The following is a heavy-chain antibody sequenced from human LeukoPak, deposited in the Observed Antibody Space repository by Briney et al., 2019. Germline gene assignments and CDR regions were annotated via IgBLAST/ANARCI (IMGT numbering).Heavy chain of an antibody. CDR3: AREGGREEWLLFNGMDV. D-gene: IGHD3-3*01. CDR2: IKQDGSEK. CDR1: GFTFSSYW. J-gene: IGHJ6*02. V-gene: IGHV3-7*01. Sequence: GGSLRLSCAASGFTFSSYWMSWVRQAPGKGLEWVANIKQDGSEKYYVDSVKGRFTISRDNAKNSLYLQMNSLRAEDMAVYYCAREGGREEWLLFNGMDVWGQGTTATVSS.